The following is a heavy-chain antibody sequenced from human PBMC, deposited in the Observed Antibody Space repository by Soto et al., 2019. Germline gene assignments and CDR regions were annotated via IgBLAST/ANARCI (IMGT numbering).Heavy chain of an antibody. CDR2: IRSKAYGGAT. Sequence: GGSLRLSCTASGFTFGDYAMSWFRQAPGKGLEWVGFIRSKAYGGATEYAASVKGRFTISRDDSKSIAYLQMNSLKTEDTAVYYCTSWGYYYGSGSYWPLDYWGQGTLVTVSS. CDR3: TSWGYYYGSGSYWPLDY. V-gene: IGHV3-49*03. CDR1: GFTFGDYA. D-gene: IGHD3-10*01. J-gene: IGHJ4*02.